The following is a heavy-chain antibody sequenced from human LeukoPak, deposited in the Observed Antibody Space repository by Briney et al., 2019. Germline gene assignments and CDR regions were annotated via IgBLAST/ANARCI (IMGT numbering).Heavy chain of an antibody. D-gene: IGHD3-22*01. CDR1: GFTFSTYS. V-gene: IGHV3-21*01. CDR2: INCSSIYI. J-gene: IGHJ4*02. Sequence: GGSLRPSCAASGFTFSTYSMNWVRQAPGKGLEWVSSINCSSIYIYYAHSVKGRFTISRDNAKNSLYFQMNSLRAEDTAVYYCARDPPYSDSSGYYYDYWGQGTVVTVSS. CDR3: ARDPPYSDSSGYYYDY.